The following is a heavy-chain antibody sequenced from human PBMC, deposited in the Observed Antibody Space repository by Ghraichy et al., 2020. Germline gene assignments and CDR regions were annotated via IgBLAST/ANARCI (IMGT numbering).Heavy chain of an antibody. CDR2: IKTDGSNK. CDR3: ATQLWDSNN. D-gene: IGHD5-24*01. V-gene: IGHV3-23*05. CDR1: GFNFANYG. Sequence: GGSLRLSCVTSGFNFANYGMSWVRQPPGKGPEWVSAIKTDGSNKHYADSVNGRFTISRDNSRNTVYLQMNSLRAEDTAIYYCATQLWDSNNWGQGTLVTVSS. J-gene: IGHJ4*02.